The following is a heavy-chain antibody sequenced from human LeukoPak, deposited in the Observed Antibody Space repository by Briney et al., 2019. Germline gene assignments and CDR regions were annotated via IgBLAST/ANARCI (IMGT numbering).Heavy chain of an antibody. Sequence: PSETLSLTCTVSGGSISGGSYYWGWIRQPPGKGLEWIGSDYCRVTISIDTSTNQFSLKVTSVTAADTAVYYCARDRSTVTPPRPDTFDLWGQGTMVTVSS. CDR3: ARDRSTVTPPRPDTFDL. J-gene: IGHJ3*01. CDR2: DY. V-gene: IGHV4-39*07. CDR1: GGSISGGSYY. D-gene: IGHD4-17*01.